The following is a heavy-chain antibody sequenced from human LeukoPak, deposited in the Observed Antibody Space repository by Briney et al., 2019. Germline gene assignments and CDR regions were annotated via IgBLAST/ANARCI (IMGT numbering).Heavy chain of an antibody. Sequence: GGSLRLSCTASGFTFSITYMAWVRQAPGKGLEWVSAIYGGGDAYYADSVKGRFTISRDNSKNTLYLQMNSLRAEDTAVYYCAKSYSSSWDDAFDIWGQGTMVTVSS. D-gene: IGHD6-13*01. CDR3: AKSYSSSWDDAFDI. CDR1: GFTFSITY. J-gene: IGHJ3*02. V-gene: IGHV3-53*01. CDR2: IYGGGDA.